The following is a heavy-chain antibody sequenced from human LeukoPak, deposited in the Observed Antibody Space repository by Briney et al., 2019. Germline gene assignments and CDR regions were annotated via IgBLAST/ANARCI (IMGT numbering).Heavy chain of an antibody. CDR3: VKAVSNDFYKGWFDS. D-gene: IGHD3/OR15-3a*01. CDR1: GFTFSNYV. V-gene: IGHV3-23*01. J-gene: IGHJ5*01. Sequence: GGSLRLSCVASGFTFSNYVMNWIRQAPGKGLEWVSGISHSGGRSYYGDSVRGRLTVSRDNSNNTLYLQINSLRVDDTAIYYCVKAVSNDFYKGWFDSWGQGTLVTVSS. CDR2: ISHSGGRS.